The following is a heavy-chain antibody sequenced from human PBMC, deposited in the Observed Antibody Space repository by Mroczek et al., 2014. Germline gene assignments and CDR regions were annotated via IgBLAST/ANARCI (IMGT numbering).Heavy chain of an antibody. J-gene: IGHJ4*02. CDR1: GFTFDDYA. V-gene: IGHV3-9*01. D-gene: IGHD6-6*01. Sequence: VQLVQSGGGSVQPGRSLRLSCAAPGFTFDDYAMHWVRQAPGKGLEWVSGISWNSGSIGYADSVKGRFTISRDDAKNSLYLQMNSLRAEDTALYYCAKRSRYSSSSGLDSGDFDYWGQGTLVTVSS. CDR3: AKRSRYSSSSGLDSGDFDY. CDR2: ISWNSGSI.